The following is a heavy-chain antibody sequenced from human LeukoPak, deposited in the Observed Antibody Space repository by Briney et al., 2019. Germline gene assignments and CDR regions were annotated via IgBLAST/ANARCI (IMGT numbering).Heavy chain of an antibody. J-gene: IGHJ4*02. V-gene: IGHV3-30*03. CDR2: ISYDGSNK. Sequence: PGGSLRLSCAASGFTFSSYAMSWVRQAPGKGLEWVAVISYDGSNKYYADSVKGRFTISRDNSKNTLYLQMNSLRAEDTAVYYCAMDSSGPLDYWGQGTLVTVSS. D-gene: IGHD3-22*01. CDR1: GFTFSSYA. CDR3: AMDSSGPLDY.